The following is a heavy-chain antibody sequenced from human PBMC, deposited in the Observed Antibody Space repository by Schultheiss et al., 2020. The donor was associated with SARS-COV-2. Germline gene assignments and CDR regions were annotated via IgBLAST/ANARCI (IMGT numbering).Heavy chain of an antibody. CDR1: GGSISSSNW. V-gene: IGHV4-4*02. J-gene: IGHJ6*02. CDR3: ARDCSSTSCYRYYYYGMDV. D-gene: IGHD2-2*01. CDR2: IYHSGST. Sequence: SETLSLTCAVSGGSISSSNWWSWVRQPPGKGLEWIGEIYHSGSTNYNPSLKSRVTISVDKSKNQFSLKLSSVTAADTAVYYCARDCSSTSCYRYYYYGMDVWGQGTTVTVSS.